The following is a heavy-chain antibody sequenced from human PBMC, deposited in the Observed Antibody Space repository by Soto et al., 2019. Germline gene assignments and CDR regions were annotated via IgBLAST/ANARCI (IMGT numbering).Heavy chain of an antibody. Sequence: GGSLRLSCAASGFTFSSYGMHWVRQAPGKGLEWVAFIWHDGGNKFYAESVKGRFTISRDNSKNTLYLQMTRLSAADTAMYYCARDGDVNTGFGKDYWGQGNLVTVPQ. CDR2: IWHDGGNK. CDR1: GFTFSSYG. CDR3: ARDGDVNTGFGKDY. D-gene: IGHD3-16*01. V-gene: IGHV3-33*01. J-gene: IGHJ4*02.